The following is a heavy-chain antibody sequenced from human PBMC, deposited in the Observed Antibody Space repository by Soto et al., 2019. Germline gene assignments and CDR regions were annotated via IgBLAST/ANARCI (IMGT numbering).Heavy chain of an antibody. Sequence: QVQLQESGPGLVQPSETLSLTCSVSGGYINSASYHWSWLRQHPGKGLEFIGYIFYTGSTYYNPSLDTRVTISVDTSKNHVSLRLNTVTAADTAVYYCARLDYGDSAFDSWGRGTLVTVSS. CDR1: GGYINSASYH. D-gene: IGHD4-17*01. J-gene: IGHJ4*02. V-gene: IGHV4-31*03. CDR2: IFYTGST. CDR3: ARLDYGDSAFDS.